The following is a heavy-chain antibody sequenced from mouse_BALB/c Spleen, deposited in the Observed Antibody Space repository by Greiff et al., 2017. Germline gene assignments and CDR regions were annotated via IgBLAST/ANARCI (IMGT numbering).Heavy chain of an antibody. V-gene: IGHV1-82*01. CDR3: ARGDYYGSSYVFHS. CDR2: IYPGDGDT. CDR1: GYAFSSSW. Sequence: QVQLQQSVPELVKPGPSVKISCKASGYAFSSSWMNWVKQRPGQGLEWIGRIYPGDGDTNYNGKFKGKATLTADKSSSTAYMQLSSLTSVDSAVYFCARGDYYGSSYVFHSRGQGSTLTVRS. D-gene: IGHD1-1*01. J-gene: IGHJ2*01.